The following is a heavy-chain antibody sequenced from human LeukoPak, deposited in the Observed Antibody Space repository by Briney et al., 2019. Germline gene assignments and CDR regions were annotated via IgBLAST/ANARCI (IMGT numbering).Heavy chain of an antibody. CDR2: ISAYNGNT. CDR3: ARSRNWNDGVYYYYYYMDV. CDR1: VSTFTSYG. D-gene: IGHD1-20*01. J-gene: IGHJ6*03. V-gene: IGHV1-18*01. Sequence: ASENLSLTASVSTFTSYGISWVRQARGPGLEGMGWISAYNGNTNKAHKLHRRVTITTDTSTSTAYMELRSLRSDDTAVYYCARSRNWNDGVYYYYYYMDVWGKGTTVTVSS.